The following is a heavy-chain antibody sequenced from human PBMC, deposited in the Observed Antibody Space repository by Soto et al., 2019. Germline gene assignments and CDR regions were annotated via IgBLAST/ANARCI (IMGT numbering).Heavy chain of an antibody. CDR3: ARSVFVTVDFWSGAYGMDV. Sequence: GGSLRLSCAASGFTFSSYWMSWVRQAPGKGLEWVANIKQDGSEKYYVDSVKGRFTISRDNAKNSLYLQMNSLRAEDTAVYYCARSVFVTVDFWSGAYGMDVWGQGTTVTVSS. CDR2: IKQDGSEK. D-gene: IGHD3-3*01. CDR1: GFTFSSYW. J-gene: IGHJ6*02. V-gene: IGHV3-7*01.